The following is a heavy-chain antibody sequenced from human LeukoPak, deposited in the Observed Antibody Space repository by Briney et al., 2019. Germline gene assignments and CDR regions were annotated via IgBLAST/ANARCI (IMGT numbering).Heavy chain of an antibody. CDR1: GFTFSSYA. CDR2: ISGSGGST. D-gene: IGHD1-26*01. J-gene: IGHJ4*02. CDR3: ARGGSYYADY. Sequence: GGSLRLSCAASGFTFSSYAMSWVRQAPGKGLEWVSAISGSGGSTYYADSVKGRFTISRDNAKNTLYLEMNSLRAEDTTVYYCARGGSYYADYWGQGTLVTVSS. V-gene: IGHV3-23*01.